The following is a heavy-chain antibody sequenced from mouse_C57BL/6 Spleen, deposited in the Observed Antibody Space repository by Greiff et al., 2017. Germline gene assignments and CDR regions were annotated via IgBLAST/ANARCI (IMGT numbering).Heavy chain of an antibody. Sequence: VKLMESGPALVKPGASVKISCKASGYAFSSSWMNWVKQRPGKGLEWIGRIYPGDGDTNYNGKFKGKATLTADKSSSTAYMQLSSLTSEDSAVYFCARSDDGYYEAWFAYWGQGTLVTVSA. V-gene: IGHV1-82*01. J-gene: IGHJ3*01. CDR1: GYAFSSSW. CDR3: ARSDDGYYEAWFAY. CDR2: IYPGDGDT. D-gene: IGHD2-3*01.